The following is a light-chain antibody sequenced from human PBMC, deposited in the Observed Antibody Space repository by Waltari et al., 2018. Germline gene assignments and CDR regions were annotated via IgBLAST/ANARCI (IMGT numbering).Light chain of an antibody. V-gene: IGLV3-1*01. CDR3: QTWDSGSTVV. CDR2: QDS. Sequence: SYELTQTPSVTVLPGQTASITCPGNKLGKKSVCWYQQKPGQSPLLVIYQDSKRPSEIPERFSGSNSGNTATLTISGTQAMDEADYYCQTWDSGSTVVFGGGTKLTVL. CDR1: KLGKKS. J-gene: IGLJ2*01.